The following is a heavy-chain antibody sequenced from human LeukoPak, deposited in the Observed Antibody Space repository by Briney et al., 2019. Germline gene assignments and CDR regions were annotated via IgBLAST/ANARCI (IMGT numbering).Heavy chain of an antibody. CDR2: ISYDGSNK. CDR3: AKDHYDYIRGTYEFDY. CDR1: VFTFSSYG. V-gene: IGHV3-30*18. D-gene: IGHD3-16*01. Sequence: GGSLRLSCAASVFTFSSYGVHWVRQAPGKGLEWVAVISYDGSNKFYADSVKGRFTISRDNSKSTLYMQMNSLRAEDTAVYFCAKDHYDYIRGTYEFDYWGQGTLVTVSS. J-gene: IGHJ4*02.